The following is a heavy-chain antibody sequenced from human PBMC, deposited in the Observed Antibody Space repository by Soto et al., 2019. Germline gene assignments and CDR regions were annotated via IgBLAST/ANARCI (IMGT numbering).Heavy chain of an antibody. CDR2: INAGNGNT. CDR1: EYTFTNYA. D-gene: IGHD2-15*01. J-gene: IGHJ4*02. CDR3: ARGPGGPDGPGDY. V-gene: IGHV1-3*01. Sequence: ASVKVSCKASEYTFTNYAMHWVRQAPGQRLEWMGWINAGNGNTKYSQKFQGRVTIIRDTSASTAYMDLSSLRSEDTAVYYCARGPGGPDGPGDYWGQGTLVTVSS.